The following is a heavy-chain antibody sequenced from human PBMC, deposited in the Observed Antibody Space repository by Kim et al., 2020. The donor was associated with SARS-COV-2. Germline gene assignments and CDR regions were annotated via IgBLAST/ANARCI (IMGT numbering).Heavy chain of an antibody. V-gene: IGHV4-34*01. D-gene: IGHD6-6*01. Sequence: YSPSLKSRVTISVDTSKNQFSLKPSSVTAADTAVYYCARTIAARGRYFQHWGQGTLVTVSS. J-gene: IGHJ1*01. CDR3: ARTIAARGRYFQH.